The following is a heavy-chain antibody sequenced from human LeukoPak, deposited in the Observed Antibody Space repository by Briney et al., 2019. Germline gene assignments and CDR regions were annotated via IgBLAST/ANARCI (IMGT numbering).Heavy chain of an antibody. CDR1: GFTFSSYE. D-gene: IGHD3-22*01. J-gene: IGHJ4*02. CDR3: ARGRVYYDSSGYYDY. V-gene: IGHV3-48*03. CDR2: ISSSGSTI. Sequence: GRSLRLSCAASGFTFSSYEMNWVRQAPGKGLEWVSYISSSGSTIYCADSVKGRFTISRDNAKNSLYLQMNSLRAEDTAVYYCARGRVYYDSSGYYDYWGQGTLVTVSS.